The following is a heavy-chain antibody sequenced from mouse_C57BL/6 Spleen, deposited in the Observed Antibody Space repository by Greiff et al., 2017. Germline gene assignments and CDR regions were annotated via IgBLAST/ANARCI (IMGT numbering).Heavy chain of an antibody. D-gene: IGHD1-1*01. Sequence: QVQLQQSGAELVKPGASVKISCKVSGYAFSSYWMNWVKQRPGKGLEWIGQIYPGDGDTNNNGKFKGKATLTADKSYSKAYMQLSSLTSEDSAVYLCERGSSYVFFDDWGQGTTLTVSS. CDR1: GYAFSSYW. CDR3: ERGSSYVFFDD. J-gene: IGHJ2*01. CDR2: IYPGDGDT. V-gene: IGHV1-80*01.